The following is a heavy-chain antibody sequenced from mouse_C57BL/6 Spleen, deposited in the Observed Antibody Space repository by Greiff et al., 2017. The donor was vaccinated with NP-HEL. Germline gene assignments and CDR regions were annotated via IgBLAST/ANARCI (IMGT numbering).Heavy chain of an antibody. J-gene: IGHJ1*03. V-gene: IGHV1-81*01. CDR3: ARRDDYGWYFDV. CDR1: GYTFTSYG. CDR2: IYPRSGNT. D-gene: IGHD2-4*01. Sequence: QVQLKQSGAELARPGASVKLSCKASGYTFTSYGISWVKQRTGQGLEWIGEIYPRSGNTYYNEKFKGKATLTADKSSSTAYMELRSLTSEDSAVYFCARRDDYGWYFDVWGTGTTVTVSS.